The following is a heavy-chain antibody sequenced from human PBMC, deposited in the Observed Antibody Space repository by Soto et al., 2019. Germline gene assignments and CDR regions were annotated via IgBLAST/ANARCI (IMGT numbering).Heavy chain of an antibody. CDR2: IYYSGST. V-gene: IGHV4-39*01. CDR3: ARHVEDTAMVTNDY. Sequence: SETLSLTCTVSGGSISSSSYYWGWIRQPPGKGLEWIGSIYYSGSTYYNPSLKSRVTISVDTSKNQFSLKLSSVTAADTAVYYCARHVEDTAMVTNDYWGQGTLVTVSS. D-gene: IGHD5-18*01. J-gene: IGHJ4*02. CDR1: GGSISSSSYY.